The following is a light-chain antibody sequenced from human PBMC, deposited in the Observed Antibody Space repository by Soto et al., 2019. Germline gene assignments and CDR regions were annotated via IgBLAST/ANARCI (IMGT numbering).Light chain of an antibody. J-gene: IGKJ1*01. CDR3: QHYNTYSRT. CDR1: QSISNW. V-gene: IGKV1-5*03. CDR2: KAS. Sequence: DIQMTQSPSTLSASVGDRVTITCRASQSISNWVAWYQLKSGKAPNLLIYKASTLETGVPSRFSGSGSGTEFTLTISTLQPDDFATYYCQHYNTYSRTFGPGTKVDIK.